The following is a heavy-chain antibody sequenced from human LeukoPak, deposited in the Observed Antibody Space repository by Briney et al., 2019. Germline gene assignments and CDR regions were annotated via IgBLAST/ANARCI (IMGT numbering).Heavy chain of an antibody. J-gene: IGHJ4*02. CDR1: GFTVSSNY. Sequence: GGSLRLSCAASGFTVSSNYMSWVRQAPGKGLEWVSVIYSGGTTNYADSVKGRFTISRDNSKNTLFLQMNSLRAEDTAVYYCARGGYSSSWYHFDYWAREPWSPSPQ. CDR3: ARGGYSSSWYHFDY. D-gene: IGHD6-13*01. V-gene: IGHV3-53*01. CDR2: IYSGGTT.